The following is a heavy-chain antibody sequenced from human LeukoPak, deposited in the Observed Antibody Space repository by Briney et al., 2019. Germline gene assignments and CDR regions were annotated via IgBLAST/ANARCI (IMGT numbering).Heavy chain of an antibody. J-gene: IGHJ4*02. CDR3: ARHYDFWTGSYFD. CDR2: LYTSGST. CDR1: GGSISTYY. V-gene: IGHV4-4*07. Sequence: SETLSLTCTVSGGSISTYYWSWIRQPAGKGLEWIGRLYTSGSTNYNPSLKSRVTISVDASKNHFSLTLTSVTAADTAVYYCARHYDFWTGSYFDWGQGTLVTVSS. D-gene: IGHD3-3*01.